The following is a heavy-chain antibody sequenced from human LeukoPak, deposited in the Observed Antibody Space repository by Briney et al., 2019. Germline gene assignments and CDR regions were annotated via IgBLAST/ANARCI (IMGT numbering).Heavy chain of an antibody. Sequence: GESLKISCKGSGYSFTSYWIGWVRQMPGKGLEWMGIIYPGDSDTRYSPSFQGQVTISADKSISTAYLQWSSLKASDTAMYYCARQTYYYDSSGYYYGGYFDYWGQGTLVTVSS. D-gene: IGHD3-22*01. J-gene: IGHJ4*02. CDR2: IYPGDSDT. CDR3: ARQTYYYDSSGYYYGGYFDY. CDR1: GYSFTSYW. V-gene: IGHV5-51*01.